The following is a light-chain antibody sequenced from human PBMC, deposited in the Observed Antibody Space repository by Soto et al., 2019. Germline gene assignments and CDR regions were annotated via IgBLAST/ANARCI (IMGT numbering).Light chain of an antibody. J-gene: IGLJ3*02. Sequence: QPVLTQPASVSGSPGQSITISCAGTSSDVGAYNYVSWHQHHPGKAPKVMIYDVSNRPSGVSNRFSGSKSGNTASLTISGLQAEDEADYYCDSYTTSDTRVFGGGTKLTVL. CDR2: DVS. CDR3: DSYTTSDTRV. CDR1: SSDVGAYNY. V-gene: IGLV2-14*01.